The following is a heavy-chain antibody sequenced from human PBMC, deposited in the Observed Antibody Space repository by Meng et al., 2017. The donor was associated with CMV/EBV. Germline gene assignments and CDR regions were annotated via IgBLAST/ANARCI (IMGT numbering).Heavy chain of an antibody. Sequence: SVKVSCKTSGGTFSSYAFIWVRQAPGQGLEWMAGIVPIFGTTDYAQKFQGRVTLTTDESTSTAYMELSSLTSEDTAVYYCARSSQWLLPNLDHWGQGTTVTVSS. D-gene: IGHD6-19*01. J-gene: IGHJ6*02. CDR1: GGTFSSYA. CDR3: ARSSQWLLPNLDH. V-gene: IGHV1-69*05. CDR2: IVPIFGTT.